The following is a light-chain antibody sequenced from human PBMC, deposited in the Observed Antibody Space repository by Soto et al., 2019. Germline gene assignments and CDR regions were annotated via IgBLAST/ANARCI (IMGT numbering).Light chain of an antibody. Sequence: QSALTQPPSVSGAAGQRVSSSCTGSNANIGAGYDVHWYQQPPGTAPKLLIFGNINRPSGVPDRFSGSKSGTSASLAITGLQAEDEGDYYCQSYDSTLSARYVFGTGTKVTVL. J-gene: IGLJ1*01. V-gene: IGLV1-40*01. CDR3: QSYDSTLSARYV. CDR2: GNI. CDR1: NANIGAGYD.